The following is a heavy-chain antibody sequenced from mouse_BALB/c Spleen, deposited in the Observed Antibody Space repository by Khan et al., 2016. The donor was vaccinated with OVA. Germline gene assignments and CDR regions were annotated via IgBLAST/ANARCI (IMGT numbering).Heavy chain of an antibody. V-gene: IGHV3-8*02. CDR2: ITYSGNT. CDR3: ARSYGSWDMDY. Sequence: EVELVESGPSLVKPSQTLSLTCSVTGDSITSGFWNWIRKFPGNKFEYLGYITYSGNTYYNPSLKSRISITRDTSKSQYYLQLNSVTTEDTATCDCARSYGSWDMDYWGQGTSVTVSS. J-gene: IGHJ4*01. CDR1: GDSITSGF. D-gene: IGHD1-1*01.